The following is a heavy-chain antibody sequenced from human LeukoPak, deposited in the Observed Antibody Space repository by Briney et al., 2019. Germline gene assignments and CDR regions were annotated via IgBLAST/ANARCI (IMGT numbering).Heavy chain of an antibody. CDR2: ISAYNGNT. J-gene: IGHJ3*02. V-gene: IGHV1-18*01. CDR1: GYTFTSYG. CDR3: ARVLSTIFGVVIDHAFDI. Sequence: ASVKVSCKASGYTFTSYGISWVRQAPGQGLEWMGWISAYNGNTNYAQKLQGRVTMTTDTSTSTAYMEQRSLRSDDTAVYYCARVLSTIFGVVIDHAFDIWGQGTMVTVSS. D-gene: IGHD3-3*01.